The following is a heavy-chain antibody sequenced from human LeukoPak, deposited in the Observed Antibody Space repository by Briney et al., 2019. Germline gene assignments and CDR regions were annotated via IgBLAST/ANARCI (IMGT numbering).Heavy chain of an antibody. D-gene: IGHD3-3*01. V-gene: IGHV1-18*01. CDR1: GYTFTSYG. Sequence: ASVKVSCKASGYTFTSYGISWVRQAPGQGLEWMGWISAYNGNTNYAQKLQGRVTMTTDTSTSTAYMELRSLRSDDTAVYYCARVGYDFWSGKGYYYYYMDVWGKGTTVTASS. J-gene: IGHJ6*03. CDR2: ISAYNGNT. CDR3: ARVGYDFWSGKGYYYYYMDV.